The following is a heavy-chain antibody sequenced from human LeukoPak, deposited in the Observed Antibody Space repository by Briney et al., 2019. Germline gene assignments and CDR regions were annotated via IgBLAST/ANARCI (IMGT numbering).Heavy chain of an antibody. D-gene: IGHD4-17*01. CDR3: ARDLVTVTKGFDI. V-gene: IGHV4-59*11. CDR2: ISYIGST. Sequence: SETLSLTRAVSADSFSSQYWTWIRRPPGKGLEWIGYISYIGSTNFNPSLKSRVTISIDTSKTQFSLKLSSVTAADTAVYYCARDLVTVTKGFDIWGQGTMVSVSS. CDR1: ADSFSSQY. J-gene: IGHJ3*02.